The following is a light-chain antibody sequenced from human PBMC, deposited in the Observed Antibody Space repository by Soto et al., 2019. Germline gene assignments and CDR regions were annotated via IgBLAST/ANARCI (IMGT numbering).Light chain of an antibody. V-gene: IGKV3-15*01. CDR3: QQYNNWPPRT. Sequence: EIVMTQSPATLSVSPGERATLSCRASQSVSSNLAWYQQKPGQAPRLLIYGASTRATGIPARFSGSGSGTEFTLTISSLQSEEFAVYYCQQYNNWPPRTVGGGTKVEIK. CDR2: GAS. CDR1: QSVSSN. J-gene: IGKJ4*01.